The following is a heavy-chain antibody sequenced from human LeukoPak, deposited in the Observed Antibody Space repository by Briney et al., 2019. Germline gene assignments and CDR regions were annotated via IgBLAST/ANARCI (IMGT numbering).Heavy chain of an antibody. CDR1: GYTFTVYY. CDR2: INPNSGGA. V-gene: IGHV1-2*06. D-gene: IGHD6-19*01. Sequence: GASVKVSCKASGYTFTVYYMHWVRQAPGQGLEWMGRINPNSGGANYAQRFQGRLTMTRDTSISTTYTELSRLRSADTAVYYCARVASYDNGWYFDYWGQGTLVTVSP. CDR3: ARVASYDNGWYFDY. J-gene: IGHJ4*02.